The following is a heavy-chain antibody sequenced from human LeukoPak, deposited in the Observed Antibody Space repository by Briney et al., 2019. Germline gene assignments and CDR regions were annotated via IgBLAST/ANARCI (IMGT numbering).Heavy chain of an antibody. V-gene: IGHV1-18*01. CDR2: ISAYNGNT. J-gene: IGHJ6*02. D-gene: IGHD3-3*01. CDR1: GYTFTSYG. CDR3: ARDHYYDFWSGQQVSMDV. Sequence: ASVKVSCKASGYTFTSYGISWVRQAPGQGLEWMGWISAYNGNTNYAQKLQGRVTMTTDTSTSTAYMELRSLRSEDTAVYYCARDHYYDFWSGQQVSMDVWGQGTTVTVSS.